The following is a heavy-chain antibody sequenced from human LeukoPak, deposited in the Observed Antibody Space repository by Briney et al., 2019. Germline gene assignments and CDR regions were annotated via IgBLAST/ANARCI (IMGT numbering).Heavy chain of an antibody. J-gene: IGHJ4*02. CDR1: GFISSHHG. V-gene: IGHV3-23*01. Sequence: GGSLRLSCATSGFISSHHGMNWVRQAPGKGLEWVSGIRADAVTTYYADSVKGRFIISRDNSRNTVYLQMNSLRAEDTAVYYCANDLGWIQLNLGRGQGTLVTVSS. D-gene: IGHD5-18*01. CDR2: IRADAVTT. CDR3: ANDLGWIQLNLG.